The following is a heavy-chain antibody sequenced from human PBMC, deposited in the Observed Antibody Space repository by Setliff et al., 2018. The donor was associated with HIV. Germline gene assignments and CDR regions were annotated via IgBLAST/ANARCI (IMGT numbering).Heavy chain of an antibody. D-gene: IGHD3-22*01. V-gene: IGHV1-8*01. CDR2: MNPNTGVS. J-gene: IGHJ3*02. CDR3: ATRAYDSSGYLRSRVSGAALDI. Sequence: ASVKVSCKASGHTFTNVDIHWLRRATGQGLEWMGWMNPNTGVSGYALKFQGRVTMSEDTSTDTAYMELSSLRSEDTAVYYCATRAYDSSGYLRSRVSGAALDIWGQGTMVTVSS. CDR1: GHTFTNVD.